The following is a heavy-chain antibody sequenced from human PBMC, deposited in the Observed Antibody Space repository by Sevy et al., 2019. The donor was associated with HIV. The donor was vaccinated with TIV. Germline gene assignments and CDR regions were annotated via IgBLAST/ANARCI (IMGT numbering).Heavy chain of an antibody. CDR2: ISSSSSYI. CDR3: ARTRRELSRFDY. D-gene: IGHD3-10*01. J-gene: IGHJ4*02. Sequence: GGSLRLSCAASGFTFSSYSMNWVRQAPGKGLEWVSSISSSSSYIYYADSVKGRLTISRDNAKNSLYLQMNSLRAEDTAVYYCARTRRELSRFDYWGQGTLVTVSS. V-gene: IGHV3-21*01. CDR1: GFTFSSYS.